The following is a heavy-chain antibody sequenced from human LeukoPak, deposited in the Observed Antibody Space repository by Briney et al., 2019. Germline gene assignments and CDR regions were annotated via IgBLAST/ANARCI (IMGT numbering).Heavy chain of an antibody. Sequence: GGSLRLSCEGSGFTFSTYNMNWVRQAPGKGLEWVSYITSGSKVIYDADSVKGRFTISRDNAKKSLYLQMNSLRVEDTAVYYCARGSTATIWDYWGQGTLVTVSS. V-gene: IGHV3-48*04. CDR2: ITSGSKVI. J-gene: IGHJ4*02. CDR1: GFTFSTYN. D-gene: IGHD5-12*01. CDR3: ARGSTATIWDY.